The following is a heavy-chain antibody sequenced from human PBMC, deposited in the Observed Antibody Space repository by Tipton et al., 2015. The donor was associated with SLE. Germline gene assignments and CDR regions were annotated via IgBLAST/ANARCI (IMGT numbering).Heavy chain of an antibody. Sequence: SLRLSCAASGFSLTNYGMHWVRQAPGKGLEWVAVIWYDGSNKYYADSVKGRFTISRDNSKNTLYLQMNSLRAEDTAVYYCLRSPNYYYGMDVWGQGTTVTVSS. V-gene: IGHV3-33*01. CDR2: IWYDGSNK. J-gene: IGHJ6*02. CDR3: LRSPNYYYGMDV. CDR1: GFSLTNYG.